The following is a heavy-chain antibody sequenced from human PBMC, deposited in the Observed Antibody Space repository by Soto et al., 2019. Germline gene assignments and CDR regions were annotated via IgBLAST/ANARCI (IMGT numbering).Heavy chain of an antibody. D-gene: IGHD2-21*01. CDR2: VIPILGQP. Sequence: QVQLVQSGPEVKKPGSSVKVSCKASGGIFSSYAISWLRQAPGQGLEWMGAVIPILGQPYYAQTFQGRVTITADESARTAYMELSSLRSEDTAVYYCARVGPPSPSVIWFFDLWGRGTLVTVSS. CDR1: GGIFSSYA. V-gene: IGHV1-69*01. CDR3: ARVGPPSPSVIWFFDL. J-gene: IGHJ2*01.